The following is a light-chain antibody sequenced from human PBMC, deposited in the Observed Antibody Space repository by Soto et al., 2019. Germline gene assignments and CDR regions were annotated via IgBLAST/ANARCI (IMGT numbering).Light chain of an antibody. CDR3: QSYDINSHVVM. Sequence: NFMLTQPHSVSESPGKTVTISCTRSSGSIASSFVQWYQQRPGGAPTALIYVDYQRPSGVPDRFSGSIDSSSNSAALTISGLKTEDEADYFCQSYDINSHVVMFGGGTKVTVL. J-gene: IGLJ3*02. CDR1: SGSIASSF. V-gene: IGLV6-57*03. CDR2: VDY.